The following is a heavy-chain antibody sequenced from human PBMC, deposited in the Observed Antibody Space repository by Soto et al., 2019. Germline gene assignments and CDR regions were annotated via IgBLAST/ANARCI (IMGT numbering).Heavy chain of an antibody. Sequence: AQLLESGGGLVQPGGSLRLSCAASGFTFSSYAMSWVRQAPGKGLEWVSAISGSGGSTYYADSVKGRFTISRDNSKNTLYLQMNSLRAEDTAVYYCAKDRRVQQLVFDYWGQGTLVTVSS. D-gene: IGHD6-13*01. CDR3: AKDRRVQQLVFDY. CDR1: GFTFSSYA. J-gene: IGHJ4*02. V-gene: IGHV3-23*01. CDR2: ISGSGGST.